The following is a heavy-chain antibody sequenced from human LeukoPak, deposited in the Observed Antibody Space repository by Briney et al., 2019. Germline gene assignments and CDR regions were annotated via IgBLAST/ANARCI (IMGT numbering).Heavy chain of an antibody. CDR1: GFIFKNYA. D-gene: IGHD6-19*01. J-gene: IGHJ6*03. Sequence: PGGSLRLSYAASGFIFKNYAMNWVRQAPGKGLEWVSAITSSGGSTYYADSVKGRFTISRDNSKNTLSLQMNSLRAEDTAVYYCAKSYSSEENSYYYMDVWGKGTTVTVSS. CDR3: AKSYSSEENSYYYMDV. CDR2: ITSSGGST. V-gene: IGHV3-23*01.